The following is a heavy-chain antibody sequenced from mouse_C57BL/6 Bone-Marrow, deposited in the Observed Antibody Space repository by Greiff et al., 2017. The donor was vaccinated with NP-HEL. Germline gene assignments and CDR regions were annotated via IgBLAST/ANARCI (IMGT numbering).Heavy chain of an antibody. V-gene: IGHV5-12*01. D-gene: IGHD2-4*01. CDR3: ARGEVYDYDGAWFAY. CDR2: ISNGGGST. CDR1: GFTFSDYY. J-gene: IGHJ3*01. Sequence: EVMLVESGGGLVQPGGSLKLSCAASGFTFSDYYMYWVRQTPEKRLAWVAYISNGGGSTYYPDTVKGRFTISRDNAKNTLYLQMSRLKSEDTAMYYCARGEVYDYDGAWFAYWGQGTLVTVSA.